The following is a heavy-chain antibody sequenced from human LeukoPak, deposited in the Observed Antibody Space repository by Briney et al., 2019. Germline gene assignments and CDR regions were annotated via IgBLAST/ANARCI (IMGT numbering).Heavy chain of an antibody. CDR2: ISGSCVTT. V-gene: IGHV3-23*01. D-gene: IGHD4-17*01. J-gene: IGHJ4*02. Sequence: GGSLRLSCAASGFTFSTYAMSWVRQAPGKGLEWVSGISGSCVTTYYTDSVKGRFTISRDNSKNTLYLQMNSLRAEDTAVYYCAKESTHYGGGYFDYWGQGTLVTVSS. CDR1: GFTFSTYA. CDR3: AKESTHYGGGYFDY.